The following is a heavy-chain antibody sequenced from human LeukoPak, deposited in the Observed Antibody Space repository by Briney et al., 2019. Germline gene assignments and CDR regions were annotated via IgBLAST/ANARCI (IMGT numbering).Heavy chain of an antibody. D-gene: IGHD3-3*01. CDR2: ISAYNGNT. CDR3: ARFDLRFLEWLYPPPDQGVDY. Sequence: ASVKVSCKASGYTFTSYGISWVRQAPGLGLEWMGWISAYNGNTNYAQKLQGRVTMTTDTSTSTAYMELRSLRSDDTAVYYCARFDLRFLEWLYPPPDQGVDYWGQGTLVTVSS. J-gene: IGHJ4*02. CDR1: GYTFTSYG. V-gene: IGHV1-18*01.